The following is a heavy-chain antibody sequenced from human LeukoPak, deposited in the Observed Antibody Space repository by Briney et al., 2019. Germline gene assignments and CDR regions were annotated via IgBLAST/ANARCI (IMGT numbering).Heavy chain of an antibody. D-gene: IGHD5-18*01. CDR2: IDFDGSNE. Sequence: PGGSLRLSCVASGFTFSNYVMHWVRQAPGKGLEWVTFIDFDGSNEHYADSVKGRFTISRDNSKSTLYLQMNSLRAEDTAVYYCVRAKSGHYGYSDYWGQGTLVTVSS. CDR3: VRAKSGHYGYSDY. CDR1: GFTFSNYV. J-gene: IGHJ4*02. V-gene: IGHV3-30*06.